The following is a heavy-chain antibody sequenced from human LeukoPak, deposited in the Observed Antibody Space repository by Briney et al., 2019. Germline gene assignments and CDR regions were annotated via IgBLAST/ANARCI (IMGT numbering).Heavy chain of an antibody. J-gene: IGHJ4*02. CDR1: GDSISSGGYY. CDR3: ARETRIAPGPLDY. D-gene: IGHD6-13*01. CDR2: IFNTGGT. V-gene: IGHV4-31*03. Sequence: ASETLSLTCTVSGDSISSGGYYWSWIRQHPGKGLEWLGYIFNTGGTYYNPSLRSRVTISVDTSKNQYSLELNSVTAADTAVYYCARETRIAPGPLDYWGQGTLVTVSS.